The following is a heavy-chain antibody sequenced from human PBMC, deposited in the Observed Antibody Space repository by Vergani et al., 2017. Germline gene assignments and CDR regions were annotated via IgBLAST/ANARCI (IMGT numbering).Heavy chain of an antibody. V-gene: IGHV3-23*01. CDR1: VFSFPPYA. D-gene: IGHD1-1*01. CDR2: INTNGDYT. J-gene: IGHJ5*01. CDR3: AKGGWNYWFDS. Sequence: EVQLLESGGDLVQPGGSLRLSCASSVFSFPPYAMSWFRQAPGQGMEWVSTINTNGDYTRYGDSVKGRFTISRDNPKSTLYLQMNSLRAEDTAIYYCAKGGWNYWFDSWGQGTLVIVS.